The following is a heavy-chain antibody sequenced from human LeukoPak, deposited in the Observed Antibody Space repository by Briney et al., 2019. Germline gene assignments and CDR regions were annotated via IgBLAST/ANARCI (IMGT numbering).Heavy chain of an antibody. V-gene: IGHV4-34*01. J-gene: IGHJ5*02. CDR1: GGSFSGYY. D-gene: IGHD6-13*01. Sequence: SETLSLTCAVCGGSFSGYYWSWIRQPPGKGLEWIGEINHSGSTNYNPSLKSRVTISVDTSKNQFSLKLSSVTAADTAVYYCARDASAGINWFDPWGQGTLVTVSS. CDR3: ARDASAGINWFDP. CDR2: INHSGST.